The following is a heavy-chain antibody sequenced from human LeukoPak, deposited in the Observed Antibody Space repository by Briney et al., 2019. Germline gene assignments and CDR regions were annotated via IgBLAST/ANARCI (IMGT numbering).Heavy chain of an antibody. CDR1: GITFMHYS. CDR3: AKRSAESSGYFDS. CDR2: ITGSGAFT. V-gene: IGHV3-23*01. D-gene: IGHD6-19*01. J-gene: IGHJ4*02. Sequence: GGSLRLSCAASGITFMHYSMTWVRQTPGKGLEWVSAITGSGAFTDYADSVKGRFTISRDNSKNTLYLQMNSLRAEDTAIYYCAKRSAESSGYFDSWGQGTLVTASS.